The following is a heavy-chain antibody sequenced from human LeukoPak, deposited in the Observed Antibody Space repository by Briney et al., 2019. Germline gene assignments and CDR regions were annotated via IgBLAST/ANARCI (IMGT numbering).Heavy chain of an antibody. Sequence: SGGSLRLSCAASGFTFSTYCMHWVRQAPGKGPMWVSRICPDGTVTNYADSVKARFIISRDNARNTVYLQMNSLRVEDTAVYYCVRDFRSADYWGQGPLVTVSS. V-gene: IGHV3-74*01. CDR2: ICPDGTVT. CDR3: VRDFRSADY. CDR1: GFTFSTYC. J-gene: IGHJ4*02.